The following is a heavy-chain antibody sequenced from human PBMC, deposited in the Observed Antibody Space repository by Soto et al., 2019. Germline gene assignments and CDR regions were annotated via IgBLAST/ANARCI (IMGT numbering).Heavy chain of an antibody. D-gene: IGHD2-2*01. CDR1: GFTFGSYG. V-gene: IGHV3-23*01. CDR3: ARAGFRGPAATLDY. Sequence: GGSLRLSCAVSGFTFGSYGMGWVRQAPGKGLEWVSVTSGSGGITYYADSVKGRFTISRDNSKNTVYLQMNSLRAEDTAVYHCARAGFRGPAATLDYWGQGALVTVSS. CDR2: TSGSGGIT. J-gene: IGHJ4*02.